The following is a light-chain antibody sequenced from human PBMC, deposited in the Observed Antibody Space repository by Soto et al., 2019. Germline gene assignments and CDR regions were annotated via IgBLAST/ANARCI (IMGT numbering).Light chain of an antibody. CDR1: SSDVGGYNF. CDR2: DVT. J-gene: IGLJ1*01. V-gene: IGLV2-11*01. CDR3: CSYVGSYTSYV. Sequence: QSALTQPRSVSGSPGQSVTISCTGTSSDVGGYNFVSWYQQHPDKAPKFMIYDVTKRPSGVPDRFSGSKSGNTASLTISGLQADDEADYYCCSYVGSYTSYVFGTGTKVTVL.